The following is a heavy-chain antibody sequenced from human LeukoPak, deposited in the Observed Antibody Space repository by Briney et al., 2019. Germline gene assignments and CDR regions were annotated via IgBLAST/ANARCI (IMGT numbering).Heavy chain of an antibody. CDR1: GFTFSSYS. V-gene: IGHV3-21*01. D-gene: IGHD3-10*01. J-gene: IGHJ4*02. Sequence: GGSLRLSCAASGFTFSSYSMNWVRQAPGKGLEWVSSISSSSSYIYYADSVKGRFTISRDNAKNSLYLQMNSLRAEDTAVYYCARDRPDYYGSGSYYNVEDYWGQGTLVTVSS. CDR2: ISSSSSYI. CDR3: ARDRPDYYGSGSYYNVEDY.